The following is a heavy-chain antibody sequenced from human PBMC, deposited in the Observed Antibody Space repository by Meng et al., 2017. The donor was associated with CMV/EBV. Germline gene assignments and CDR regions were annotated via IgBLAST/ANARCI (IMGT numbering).Heavy chain of an antibody. Sequence: GSLRLSCTVSGGSISSSSYYWGWIRQPPGKGLEWIGSIYYSGSTYYNPSLKSRVTISVDTSKNQFSLKLSSVTAADTAVYYCARDVGGDYRNDYYYYGMDVWGQGTTVTVSS. CDR1: GGSISSSSYY. V-gene: IGHV4-39*02. D-gene: IGHD4-17*01. CDR3: ARDVGGDYRNDYYYYGMDV. CDR2: IYYSGST. J-gene: IGHJ6*02.